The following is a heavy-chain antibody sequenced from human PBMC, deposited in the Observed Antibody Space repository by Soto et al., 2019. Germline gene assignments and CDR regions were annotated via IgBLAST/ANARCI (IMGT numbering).Heavy chain of an antibody. CDR1: GYTFTSYY. Sequence: QVQLVQSGAEVKKPGASVKVSSKASGYTFTSYYMHWVRQAPGQGLEWMGIINPSGGSTSYAQKFQGRVTMTSDTSTSTVYMELSSLRSEDTAVYYCARSWRGWYWFDPWGQGTLVTVSS. CDR3: ARSWRGWYWFDP. CDR2: INPSGGST. V-gene: IGHV1-46*01. D-gene: IGHD6-19*01. J-gene: IGHJ5*02.